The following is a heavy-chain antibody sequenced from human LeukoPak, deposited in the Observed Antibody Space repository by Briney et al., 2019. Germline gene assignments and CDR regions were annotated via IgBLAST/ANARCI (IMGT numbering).Heavy chain of an antibody. V-gene: IGHV4-4*09. CDR3: ARLTRLSASPDRYYLDY. CDR2: IYTSGGT. CDR1: GDSISSYY. Sequence: SETLSLTCTVSGDSISSYYWSWIRQPPGKGLEWIGYIYTSGGTNYIPSLKGRVTISIDTSKNQFSLKLSSVTAADSAVYYCARLTRLSASPDRYYLDYWGQGTLVTVSS. J-gene: IGHJ4*02. D-gene: IGHD3-16*02.